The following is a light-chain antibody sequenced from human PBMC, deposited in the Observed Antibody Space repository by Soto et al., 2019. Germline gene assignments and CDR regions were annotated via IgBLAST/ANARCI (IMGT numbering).Light chain of an antibody. CDR2: LNSDGSH. V-gene: IGLV4-69*01. CDR3: QTWGTGIPWV. Sequence: QLVLTQSPSASASLGASVKLTCTLSSGHSSYAIAWHQQQPEKGPRYLMKLNSDGSHSKGDGIPDRFSGSSSGAEHYLTISSLQSEDEADYYCQTWGTGIPWVFGGGTKVTVL. J-gene: IGLJ3*02. CDR1: SGHSSYA.